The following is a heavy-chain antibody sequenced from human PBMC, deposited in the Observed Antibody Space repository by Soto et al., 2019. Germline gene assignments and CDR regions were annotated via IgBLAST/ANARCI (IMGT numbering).Heavy chain of an antibody. CDR3: VRPYYSSSWFPFDR. J-gene: IGHJ4*02. CDR1: GFDFGDYY. CDR2: IDSGDGTT. V-gene: IGHV3-11*01. Sequence: TVGSLRLSCTVSGFDFGDYYMSWIRQAPGKGLEWVSYIDSGDGTTYYTDSVKGRFTISRDNAKKTVYLQMSSLRVEDTALYYCVRPYYSSSWFPFDRWGQGTRVTSPQ. D-gene: IGHD6-13*01.